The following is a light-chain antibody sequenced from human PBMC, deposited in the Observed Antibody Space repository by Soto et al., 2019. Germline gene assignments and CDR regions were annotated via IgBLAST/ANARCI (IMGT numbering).Light chain of an antibody. CDR1: QTVSNNY. V-gene: IGKV3-20*01. Sequence: EFVLTQSPGTLSLSPGERATLSCRASQTVSNNYLAWYQQKHGQAPRLLIYDASSRATGIPDRFSGGGSGTDFTLTISRLEPEDFTVYYCQQFSSYPLTFGGGTKVEIK. J-gene: IGKJ4*01. CDR2: DAS. CDR3: QQFSSYPLT.